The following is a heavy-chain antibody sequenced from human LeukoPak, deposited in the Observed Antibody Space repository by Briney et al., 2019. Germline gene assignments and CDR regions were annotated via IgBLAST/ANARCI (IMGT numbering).Heavy chain of an antibody. Sequence: SETLSLTCAVSGGSISSNNWWSWVRQPPGKGLEWIGEIYHSGGTSYNPSLMSRVTISIDKSKNQFSLRLSSVTAADTAVYYCARIVTTTYYFDDWGPGTLVSVSS. CDR1: GGSISSNNW. D-gene: IGHD5-12*01. CDR3: ARIVTTTYYFDD. CDR2: IYHSGGT. V-gene: IGHV4-4*02. J-gene: IGHJ4*02.